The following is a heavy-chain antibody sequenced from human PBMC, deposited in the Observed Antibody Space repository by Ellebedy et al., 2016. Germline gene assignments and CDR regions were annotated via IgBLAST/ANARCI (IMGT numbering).Heavy chain of an antibody. D-gene: IGHD5-12*01. CDR1: GGSFSGYY. CDR3: AREEWLRWDY. V-gene: IGHV4-34*01. CDR2: INHSGST. J-gene: IGHJ4*02. Sequence: GSLRLSXAVYGGSFSGYYWSWIRQPPGKGLEWIGEINHSGSTNYNPSLKSRVTISVDTSKNQFSLKLSSVTAADTAVYYCAREEWLRWDYWGQGTLVTVSS.